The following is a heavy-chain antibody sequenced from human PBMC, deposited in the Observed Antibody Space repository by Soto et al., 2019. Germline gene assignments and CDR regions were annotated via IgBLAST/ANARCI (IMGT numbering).Heavy chain of an antibody. D-gene: IGHD3-10*01. J-gene: IGHJ6*02. Sequence: ASVKVSCKASGYTFTDYYMHWVRQAPGQGLEWMGVIDPSGDSTTYAQKFQGRVTMSRDTSTTTVYMDLSSLRSEDTALYYCARDVPGFGMDVWGQGTTVTVSS. CDR1: GYTFTDYY. V-gene: IGHV1-46*01. CDR3: ARDVPGFGMDV. CDR2: IDPSGDST.